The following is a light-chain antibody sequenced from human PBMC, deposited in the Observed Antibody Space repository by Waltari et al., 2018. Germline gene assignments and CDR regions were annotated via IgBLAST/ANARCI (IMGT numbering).Light chain of an antibody. CDR1: EHIASY. J-gene: IGKJ2*01. Sequence: DIQLTQSPSSLYASIVDRVTIPSRAREHIASYLNCYQHKPGKAPNLLIYAASNLQSGVPLRISGGGSGTDFTLTISSLQPEDFATYYCQQTYSASMSTFGRGTKLEIK. CDR2: AAS. V-gene: IGKV1-39*01. CDR3: QQTYSASMST.